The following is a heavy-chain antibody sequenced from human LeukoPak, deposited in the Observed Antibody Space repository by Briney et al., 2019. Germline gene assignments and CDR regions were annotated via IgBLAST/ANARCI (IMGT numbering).Heavy chain of an antibody. CDR2: ISGSGGST. J-gene: IGHJ4*02. CDR1: GFTFSSYA. Sequence: GGSLRLSCAASGFTFSSYAMSWVRQAPGKGLEWVSAISGSGGSTYYADSVKGRFTISRDNSKNTLYLQMNNLRAEDTAVYYCAKDRPVITIFGVVIGRDYFDYWGQGTLVTVSS. CDR3: AKDRPVITIFGVVIGRDYFDY. D-gene: IGHD3-3*01. V-gene: IGHV3-23*01.